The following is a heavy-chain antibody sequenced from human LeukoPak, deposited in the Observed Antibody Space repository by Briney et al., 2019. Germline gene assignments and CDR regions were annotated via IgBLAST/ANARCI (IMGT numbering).Heavy chain of an antibody. CDR3: AKDHYGSGTYHDAFDI. CDR2: ISDDGSNK. CDR1: GLTFSSYG. V-gene: IGHV3-30*18. D-gene: IGHD3-10*01. Sequence: GGSLRLSCAASGLTFSSYGMHWVRQAPGKGLGWVAVISDDGSNKYYADSVKGRFTISRDNSKHTLYLQMNSLRAEDTAVYYCAKDHYGSGTYHDAFDIWGQGTMVTVSS. J-gene: IGHJ3*02.